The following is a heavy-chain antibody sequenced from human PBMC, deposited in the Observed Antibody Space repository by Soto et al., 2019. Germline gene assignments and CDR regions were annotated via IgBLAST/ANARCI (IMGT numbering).Heavy chain of an antibody. J-gene: IGHJ5*02. D-gene: IGHD2-15*01. CDR1: GGSISNYY. V-gene: IGHV4-59*08. CDR2: IYDSGST. CDR3: ARQCRGVTCHWFVP. Sequence: PSETLSLTCTVSGGSISNYYWSWIRQSPGKGLEWIGYIYDSGSTNYNPSLKSRVTISVDTSKNQFSLTLTSVTAADTAVYYCARQCRGVTCHWFVPWGQGTLVTVS.